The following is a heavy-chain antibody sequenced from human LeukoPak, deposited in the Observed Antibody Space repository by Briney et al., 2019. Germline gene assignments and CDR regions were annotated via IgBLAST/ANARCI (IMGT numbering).Heavy chain of an antibody. CDR1: GYTFTGYY. J-gene: IGHJ5*02. Sequence: ASVKVSCKASGYTFTGYYMHWVRQAPGQGLEWMGWINPNSGGTNYAQKFQGRVTMTRDTSISTAYMELSWLRSDDTAVYYCARDYYDSSGGFDPWGQGTLVTVSS. V-gene: IGHV1-2*02. CDR2: INPNSGGT. D-gene: IGHD3-22*01. CDR3: ARDYYDSSGGFDP.